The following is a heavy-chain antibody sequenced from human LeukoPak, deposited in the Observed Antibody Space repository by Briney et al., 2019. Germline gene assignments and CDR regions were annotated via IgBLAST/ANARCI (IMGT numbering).Heavy chain of an antibody. CDR2: INHSGST. CDR1: GGSFSGYY. Sequence: SETLSLTCAVYGGSFSGYYWSWIRQPPGKGLEWIGEINHSGSTNYNPSLKGRVTISVDTSKNQFSLKLSSVTAADTAVYYCARGPPLYSSSWRARGAFDIWGQGTMVTVSS. V-gene: IGHV4-34*01. CDR3: ARGPPLYSSSWRARGAFDI. D-gene: IGHD6-13*01. J-gene: IGHJ3*02.